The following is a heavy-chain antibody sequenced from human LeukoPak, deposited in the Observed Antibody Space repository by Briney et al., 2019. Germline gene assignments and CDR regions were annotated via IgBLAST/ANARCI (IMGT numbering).Heavy chain of an antibody. V-gene: IGHV4-39*07. CDR1: DGSISSSSYY. J-gene: IGHJ4*02. Sequence: PSETLSLTCTVSDGSISSSSYYWGWIRQPPGKGLEWIGRIYTSGSTNYNPSLKSRVTISVDTSKNQFSLKLSSVTAADTAVYYCARSPTVPAATHFDYWGQGTLVTVSS. CDR3: ARSPTVPAATHFDY. D-gene: IGHD2-2*01. CDR2: IYTSGST.